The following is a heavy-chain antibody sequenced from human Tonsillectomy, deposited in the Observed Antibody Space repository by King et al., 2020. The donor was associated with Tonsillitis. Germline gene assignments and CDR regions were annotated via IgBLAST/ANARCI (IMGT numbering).Heavy chain of an antibody. CDR1: GASVGSGNYY. J-gene: IGHJ4*02. D-gene: IGHD4-11*01. V-gene: IGHV4-31*03. Sequence: VPLQESGPGLVKPSQPLSLTCTVSGASVGSGNYYWSWIRQHPGKGLEWIGCFSYNGKTYYNPSLQTRVSISLDTAENQFSLKVNSVTAADTAIYYCARTTDYSDYEAYWGQGTLVTVSS. CDR3: ARTTDYSDYEAY. CDR2: FSYNGKT.